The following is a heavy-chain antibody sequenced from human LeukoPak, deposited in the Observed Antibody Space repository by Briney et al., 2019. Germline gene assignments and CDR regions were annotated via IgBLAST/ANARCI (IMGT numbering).Heavy chain of an antibody. D-gene: IGHD3-3*01. CDR2: IKSKTDGGAT. V-gene: IGHV3-15*01. CDR1: GFTFTNAW. J-gene: IGHJ6*03. Sequence: GGSLRLSCAASGFTFTNAWMAWVRQAPGKGLEWVGRIKSKTDGGATDCDAPVKDRFTISRDDSKNTLYLQMNSRKTDDTAVYYCTIRSDFSYYYYYMDVWGKGTTVTVSS. CDR3: TIRSDFSYYYYYMDV.